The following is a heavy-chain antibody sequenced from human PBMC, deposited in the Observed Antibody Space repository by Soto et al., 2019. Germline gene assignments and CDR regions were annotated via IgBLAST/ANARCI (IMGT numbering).Heavy chain of an antibody. CDR1: GYTFTSYD. V-gene: IGHV1-8*01. Sequence: ASVKVSCKASGYTFTSYDINWVRQATGQGREWMGWMNPNSGNTGYAQKFQGRVTMTRNTSISTAYMELSSLRSEDTAVYYCARARPRRGITIFGVVTKNYYYYMDVWGKGTTVTVSS. CDR3: ARARPRRGITIFGVVTKNYYYYMDV. J-gene: IGHJ6*03. CDR2: MNPNSGNT. D-gene: IGHD3-3*01.